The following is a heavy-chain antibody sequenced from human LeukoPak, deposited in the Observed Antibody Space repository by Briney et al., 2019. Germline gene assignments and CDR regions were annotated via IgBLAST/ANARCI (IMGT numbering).Heavy chain of an antibody. CDR3: AKDLVLRYFDWLPHAFDL. CDR1: GFTFSSYA. Sequence: GGSLRLSCAASGFTFSSYAMSWVRQAPGKGLEWVSAISGSGGSTYYADSVKGRFTISRDNSKNTLYLQMNSLRAEDTAVYYCAKDLVLRYFDWLPHAFDLWGQGTMVTVSS. D-gene: IGHD3-9*01. V-gene: IGHV3-23*01. CDR2: ISGSGGST. J-gene: IGHJ3*01.